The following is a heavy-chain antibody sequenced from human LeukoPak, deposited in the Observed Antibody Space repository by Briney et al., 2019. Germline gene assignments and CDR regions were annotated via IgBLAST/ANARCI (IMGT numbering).Heavy chain of an antibody. D-gene: IGHD4-23*01. CDR3: AKDTQGMTGGFDY. V-gene: IGHV3-9*01. Sequence: GGSLRLSCAASGFTFDDYAMHWVRQAPGKGLEWVSGINGNSGNIGYADSVKGRFTISRDNAKNSLYLQVSSLRTEDTALYYCAKDTQGMTGGFDYWRQRLLIAVS. CDR2: INGNSGNI. CDR1: GFTFDDYA. J-gene: IGHJ4*02.